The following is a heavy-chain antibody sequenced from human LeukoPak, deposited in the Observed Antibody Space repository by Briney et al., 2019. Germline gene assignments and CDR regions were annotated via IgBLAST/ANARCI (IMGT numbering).Heavy chain of an antibody. D-gene: IGHD3-22*01. CDR1: GITLSNYG. Sequence: GGSLRLSCAVSGITLSNYGMSWVRQAPGKGLEWVAGISDSGGRTNYADSVKGRFTISRDNPKNTLYLQMNSLRAEDTAVYYCARVANVYYYDSSGYCNYWGQGTLVTVSS. CDR3: ARVANVYYYDSSGYCNY. CDR2: ISDSGGRT. V-gene: IGHV3-23*01. J-gene: IGHJ4*02.